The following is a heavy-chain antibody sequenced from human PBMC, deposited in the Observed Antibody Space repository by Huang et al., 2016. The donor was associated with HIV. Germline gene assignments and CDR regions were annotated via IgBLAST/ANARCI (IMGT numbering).Heavy chain of an antibody. Sequence: EVQLVESGGGLVQPGGSLRLSCAASGFTFSSYWMHWVRKVPGKGLVWVSHIKSDGSSTSYADSVKGRFTISRDNAKNTLYLQMNSLRAEETAVYYCARGSRQGKYYYGSGTAYWGQGTLVTVSS. CDR3: ARGSRQGKYYYGSGTAY. CDR1: GFTFSSYW. D-gene: IGHD3-10*01. J-gene: IGHJ4*02. CDR2: IKSDGSST. V-gene: IGHV3-74*01.